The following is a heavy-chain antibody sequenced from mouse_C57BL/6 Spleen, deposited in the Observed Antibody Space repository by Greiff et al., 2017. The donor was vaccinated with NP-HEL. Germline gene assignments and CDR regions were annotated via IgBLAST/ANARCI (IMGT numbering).Heavy chain of an antibody. D-gene: IGHD1-1*01. CDR3: ARAMIYYGSLDY. J-gene: IGHJ2*01. V-gene: IGHV1-82*01. CDR1: GYAFSSSW. Sequence: VQLQQSGPELVKPGASVKISCKASGYAFSSSWMNWVKQRPGKGLEWIGRIYPGDGDTTYNGKFKGKATLTADQSSSTAYMQLLCLTSAASAFYVCARAMIYYGSLDYWGQGTTLTVSS. CDR2: IYPGDGDT.